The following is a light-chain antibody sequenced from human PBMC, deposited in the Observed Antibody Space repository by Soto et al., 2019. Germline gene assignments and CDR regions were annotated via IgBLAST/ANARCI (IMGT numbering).Light chain of an antibody. CDR1: RSDVGGYNY. V-gene: IGLV2-14*01. CDR2: EVS. J-gene: IGLJ2*01. Sequence: QSVLTQPASVSGSPGQSITISCTGTRSDVGGYNYVSWYQQHPGKAPKLMIYEVSNRPSGVSNRVSGSKSGNTASLTISGLQAEDEADYYCSSYTSSSTVVFGGGTKLTVL. CDR3: SSYTSSSTVV.